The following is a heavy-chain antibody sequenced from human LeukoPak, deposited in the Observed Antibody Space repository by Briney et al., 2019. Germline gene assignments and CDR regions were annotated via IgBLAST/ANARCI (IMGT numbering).Heavy chain of an antibody. J-gene: IGHJ4*02. Sequence: PSETLSLTCTVSGGSISSYYWSWIRQPPGKGLEWIGYIYYSGSTNYNPSLKSRVTISVDTSKNQFSLKLSSVTAADTAVYYCARDNSYGDPGYLDYWGQGTLVTVSS. V-gene: IGHV4-59*01. CDR3: ARDNSYGDPGYLDY. CDR1: GGSISSYY. D-gene: IGHD5-18*01. CDR2: IYYSGST.